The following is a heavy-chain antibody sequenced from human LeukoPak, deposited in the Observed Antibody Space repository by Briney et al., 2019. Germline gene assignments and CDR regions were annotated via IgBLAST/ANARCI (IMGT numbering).Heavy chain of an antibody. D-gene: IGHD6-13*01. J-gene: IGHJ4*02. V-gene: IGHV4-59*01. CDR3: ARGGYRDYFDY. CDR2: IYYSGST. CDR1: VGSISSYY. Sequence: SETLSLTCTVSVGSISSYYWSWIRQPPAKGLEWIGYIYYSGSTNYNPSLKSRVTISVDTSKNQFSLKLSSVTAADTAVYYCARGGYRDYFDYWGQGTLVTVSS.